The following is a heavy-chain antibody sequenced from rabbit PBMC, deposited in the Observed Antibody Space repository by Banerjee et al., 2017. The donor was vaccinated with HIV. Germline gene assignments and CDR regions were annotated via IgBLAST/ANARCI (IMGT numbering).Heavy chain of an antibody. Sequence: QEQLEESGGGLVQPEGSLTLTCTASGFTLSSYWMWWVRQAPGKGLEWIACIGAGSSGTTYYASWAKGRFTISKTSSTTVTLQMTSLTAADTATYFCARDGVYTGPDYDLWGPGTLVTVS. CDR1: GFTLSSYW. J-gene: IGHJ4*01. CDR3: ARDGVYTGPDYDL. D-gene: IGHD4-2*01. V-gene: IGHV1S45*01. CDR2: IGAGSSGTT.